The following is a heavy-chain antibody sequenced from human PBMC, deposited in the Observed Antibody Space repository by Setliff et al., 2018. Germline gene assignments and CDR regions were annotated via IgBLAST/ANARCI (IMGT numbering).Heavy chain of an antibody. V-gene: IGHV1-69*13. CDR3: AREALQRAGLYFFDI. J-gene: IGHJ4*02. D-gene: IGHD3-10*01. CDR2: IIPIIGEP. Sequence: SVKVSCKASGGTFNTYGLSWVRQAPGQGLEWMGGIIPIIGEPNYAQKFQGRVTITADESTSTAYMELRSLTSEDTAVYYCAREALQRAGLYFFDICGQGMLVTVSS. CDR1: GGTFNTYG.